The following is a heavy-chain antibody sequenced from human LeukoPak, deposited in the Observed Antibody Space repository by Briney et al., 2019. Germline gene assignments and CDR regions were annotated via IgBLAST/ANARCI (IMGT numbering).Heavy chain of an antibody. Sequence: PSETLSLTCTVSGGSISSSSYYWGWIRQPPGKGLEWIGSIYYSGSTYYNPSLKSRVTISVDTSKNQFSLKLSSVTAADTAVYYCARAGDKWLLLYYYYGMDVWGQGTTVTVSS. CDR2: IYYSGST. V-gene: IGHV4-39*01. D-gene: IGHD3-22*01. J-gene: IGHJ6*02. CDR1: GGSISSSSYY. CDR3: ARAGDKWLLLYYYYGMDV.